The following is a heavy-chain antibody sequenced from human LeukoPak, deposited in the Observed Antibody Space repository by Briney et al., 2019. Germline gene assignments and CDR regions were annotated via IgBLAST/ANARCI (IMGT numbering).Heavy chain of an antibody. V-gene: IGHV3-30*18. Sequence: PGGSLRLSCAASGFTFSSYGMHWVRQAPGKGPEWVAVISYDGSNKYYGDSVKGRFTIARGNSENTVYMQMDNLRAEDTAVYYCAKDCGGGSCFDFWGQGTLVTVSS. J-gene: IGHJ4*02. CDR1: GFTFSSYG. CDR3: AKDCGGGSCFDF. CDR2: ISYDGSNK. D-gene: IGHD2-15*01.